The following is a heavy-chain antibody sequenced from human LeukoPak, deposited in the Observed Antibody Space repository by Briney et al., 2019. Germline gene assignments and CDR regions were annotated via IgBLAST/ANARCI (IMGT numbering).Heavy chain of an antibody. CDR2: IYTSGST. CDR1: GGSISSGSYY. CDR3: ARDRNYYGSGAFSFDP. V-gene: IGHV4-61*02. J-gene: IGHJ5*02. D-gene: IGHD3-10*01. Sequence: SQTLSLTCTVSGGSISSGSYYWSWIRQPAGKGLEWIGRIYTSGSTNYNPSLKSRVTISVDTSKNQFSLKLSSVTAADTAVYYCARDRNYYGSGAFSFDPWGQGTLVTVSS.